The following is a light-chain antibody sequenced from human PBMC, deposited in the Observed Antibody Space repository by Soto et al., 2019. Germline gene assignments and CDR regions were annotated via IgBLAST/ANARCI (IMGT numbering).Light chain of an antibody. Sequence: QSALTQPASVSGSPGQSITISCTGTSSDVGGYNYVSWYQHHPGKAPRLMIFDVSNRPSGVSSRFSGSKSGNAASLTISGLQAEDEADYSCSSQSSSSTLLVFGEGTQLTVL. V-gene: IGLV2-14*03. CDR1: SSDVGGYNY. J-gene: IGLJ3*02. CDR2: DVS. CDR3: SSQSSSSTLLV.